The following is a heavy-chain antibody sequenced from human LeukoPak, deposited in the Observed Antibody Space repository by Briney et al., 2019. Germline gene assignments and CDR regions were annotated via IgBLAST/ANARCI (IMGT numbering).Heavy chain of an antibody. V-gene: IGHV3-21*01. J-gene: IGHJ4*02. CDR1: GFTFSSYS. CDR3: ATLDYGDYAAFDY. Sequence: PGGSLRLSCAASGFTFSSYSMNWVRQAPGKGLEWVSSISSSSSYIYYADSVKGRFTISRDNAKNSLYLQMNSLRAEDTAVYHCATLDYGDYAAFDYWGQGTLVTVSS. D-gene: IGHD4-17*01. CDR2: ISSSSSYI.